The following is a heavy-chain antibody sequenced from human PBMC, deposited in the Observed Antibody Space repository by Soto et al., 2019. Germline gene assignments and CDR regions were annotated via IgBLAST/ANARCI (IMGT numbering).Heavy chain of an antibody. V-gene: IGHV4-31*03. CDR2: IYYSGST. D-gene: IGHD3-10*01. CDR3: ARQSWVRGVIEYLDY. Sequence: QVQLQESGPGLVKPSQTLSLTCTVSGGSISSGGYYWSWIRQHPGKGLEWIGYIYYSGSTYYNPSLKSRVTISVDTSKNQCSLQLSSVTGADTAVYYCARQSWVRGVIEYLDYWGQGTLVTVSS. J-gene: IGHJ4*02. CDR1: GGSISSGGYY.